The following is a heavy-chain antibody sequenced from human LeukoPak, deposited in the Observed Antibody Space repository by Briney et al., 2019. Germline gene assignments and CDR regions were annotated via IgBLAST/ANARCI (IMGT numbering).Heavy chain of an antibody. CDR3: ARDHNYAFDN. CDR2: IGISSGNT. J-gene: IGHJ4*02. CDR1: GFPFSDYS. Sequence: GGSLRLSCTASGFPFSDYSMNWVRQAPGKGLEWISYIGISSGNTKYADSVKGRFTISADNARNSLYLQMNSLRVEDTAVCYCARDHNYAFDNWGQGTLVSVSS. V-gene: IGHV3-48*04. D-gene: IGHD1-1*01.